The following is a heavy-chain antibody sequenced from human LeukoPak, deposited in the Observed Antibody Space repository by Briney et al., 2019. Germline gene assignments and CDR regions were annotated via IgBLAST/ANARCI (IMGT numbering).Heavy chain of an antibody. CDR2: IHDTGNS. CDR1: GGSISSSSYY. J-gene: IGHJ6*02. Sequence: SETLSLTCIVSGGSISSSSYYWAWIRHHPVKGLEWIGYIHDTGNSYYNPSLQSRVAISIDIPRNQFSLKLSSVTAADTAVYYCARGYVLDVWGQGTTVTVSS. V-gene: IGHV4-31*03. D-gene: IGHD2-15*01. CDR3: ARGYVLDV.